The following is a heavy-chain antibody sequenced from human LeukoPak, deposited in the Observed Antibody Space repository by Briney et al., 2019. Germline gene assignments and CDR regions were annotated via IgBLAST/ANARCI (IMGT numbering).Heavy chain of an antibody. CDR1: GDILTDFS. J-gene: IGHJ4*02. CDR3: ATTRHIVGASGAYYFDY. Sequence: ASVKVSCKVYGDILTDFSIHWVRQVPGKGLEWMGGFDPEDGETIYAQKFQGRVTMTEDTSTDTAYMELSSLRSEDTAVYYCATTRHIVGASGAYYFDYWGQGTLVTVSS. CDR2: FDPEDGET. V-gene: IGHV1-24*01. D-gene: IGHD1-26*01.